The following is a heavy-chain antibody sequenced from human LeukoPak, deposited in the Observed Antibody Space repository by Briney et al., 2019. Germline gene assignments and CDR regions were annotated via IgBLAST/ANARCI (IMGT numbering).Heavy chain of an antibody. CDR3: TRGGISGYYLVYFDD. V-gene: IGHV3-49*03. CDR1: GFTLGDYA. Sequence: GRSLRLSCTASGFTLGDYAMSLRRQAPGKGLEWVGFIRSKAYGGTTEYAASVKGRFTISRDDSKSIAYLQKNSLKTEDTAVYYGTRGGISGYYLVYFDDWGQGTLVTVSS. J-gene: IGHJ4*02. D-gene: IGHD3-22*01. CDR2: IRSKAYGGTT.